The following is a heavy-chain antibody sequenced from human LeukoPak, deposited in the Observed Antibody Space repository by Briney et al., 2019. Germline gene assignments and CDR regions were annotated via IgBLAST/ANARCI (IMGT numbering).Heavy chain of an antibody. CDR1: GFTFSNYA. D-gene: IGHD1-7*01. CDR2: ITTGGRP. CDR3: ARDVNYDHTY. J-gene: IGHJ4*02. V-gene: IGHV3-23*01. Sequence: GGSLRLSCAASGFTFSNYAMSWVRQAPGKGLEWVSGITTGGRPYYADSVKGRFTISRDNSKNTLYLQMNNLRAEDTAVYYCARDVNYDHTYWGQGTLVTVSS.